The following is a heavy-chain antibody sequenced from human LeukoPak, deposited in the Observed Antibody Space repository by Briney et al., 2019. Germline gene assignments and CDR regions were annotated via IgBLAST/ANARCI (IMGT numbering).Heavy chain of an antibody. V-gene: IGHV1-18*01. CDR1: GYTXTSYG. J-gene: IGHJ6*02. D-gene: IGHD2-2*03. Sequence: ASVKVSCKASGYTXTSYGISWVRQAPGQGLEWMGWISAYNGNTNYAQKLQGRVTMTTDTSTSTAYMELRSLRSDDTAVYYCARDSVDTVVVPAAMGALRYYYYGMDVWGQGTTVTVSS. CDR2: ISAYNGNT. CDR3: ARDSVDTVVVPAAMGALRYYYYGMDV.